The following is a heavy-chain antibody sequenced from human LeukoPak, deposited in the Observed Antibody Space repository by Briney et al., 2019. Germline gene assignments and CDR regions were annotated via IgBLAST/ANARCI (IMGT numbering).Heavy chain of an antibody. V-gene: IGHV3-33*06. D-gene: IGHD3-10*01. J-gene: IGHJ6*03. CDR2: IWYDATNK. Sequence: RRSLRLSCAASGFNFSDYGMHWVRQPPGKGLEWVAIIWYDATNKYYADSVKGRFTISRDNSKNTMTLQMNSLRAEDTAVYFCAKDRGFSYLDVWGKGTTVTVSS. CDR1: GFNFSDYG. CDR3: AKDRGFSYLDV.